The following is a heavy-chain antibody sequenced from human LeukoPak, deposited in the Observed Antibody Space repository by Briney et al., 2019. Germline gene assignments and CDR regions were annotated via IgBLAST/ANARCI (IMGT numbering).Heavy chain of an antibody. CDR1: GGSISSSSYY. V-gene: IGHV4-39*01. CDR3: ARRDDFLNWFDP. J-gene: IGHJ5*02. CDR2: IYYSGST. D-gene: IGHD3-3*01. Sequence: PSETLSLTCTVSGGSISSSSYYWGWIRQPPGTGLEWIGSIYYSGSTYYNPSLKSRVTISVDTSKNQFSLKLNSVTAADTAVYYCARRDDFLNWFDPWGQGTLVTVSS.